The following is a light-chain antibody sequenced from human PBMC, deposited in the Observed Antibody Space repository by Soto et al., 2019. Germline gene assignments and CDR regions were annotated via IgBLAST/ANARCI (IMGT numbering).Light chain of an antibody. CDR1: SSNIGAGYD. J-gene: IGLJ1*01. CDR3: QSYDSSLSVYV. Sequence: QSVLTQPPSVSGAPGQRVTISCTGSSSNIGAGYDVHWYQQLPGTAPKLLIYCNSNRPSGVPDRFSGSKSSTSASLAITGLQAEDEADYYCQSYDSSLSVYVFGTGTKVTVL. CDR2: CNS. V-gene: IGLV1-40*01.